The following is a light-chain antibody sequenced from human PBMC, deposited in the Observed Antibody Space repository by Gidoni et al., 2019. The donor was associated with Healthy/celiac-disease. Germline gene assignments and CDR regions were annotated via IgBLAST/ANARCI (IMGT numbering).Light chain of an antibody. CDR1: QSVSSY. V-gene: IGKV3-11*01. CDR3: QQRSNWPPRLT. CDR2: DAS. J-gene: IGKJ4*01. Sequence: IVLTQSPATLSLSPWERATLTCRASQSVSSYLAWYQQKPGQAPRLLIYDASNRATGIPARFSGSGSGTDFTLTISSLEPEDFAVYYCQQRSNWPPRLTFGGGTKVEIK.